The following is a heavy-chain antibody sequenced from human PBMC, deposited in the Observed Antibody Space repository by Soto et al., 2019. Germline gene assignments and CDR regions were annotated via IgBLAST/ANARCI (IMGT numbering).Heavy chain of an antibody. CDR2: IYYSGST. J-gene: IGHJ6*02. V-gene: IGHV4-39*01. Sequence: SETLSLTCTVSGGSISSSSYYWGWIRQPPGKGLEWIGSIYYSGSTYYNPSLKSRVTISVDTSKNQFSLKLSSVTAADTAVYYCASSRGLDTYYYYYGMDVWGQGTTVTVSS. CDR1: GGSISSSSYY. D-gene: IGHD5-18*01. CDR3: ASSRGLDTYYYYYGMDV.